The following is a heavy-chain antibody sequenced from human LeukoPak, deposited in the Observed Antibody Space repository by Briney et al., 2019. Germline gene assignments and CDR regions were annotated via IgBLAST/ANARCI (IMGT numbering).Heavy chain of an antibody. CDR3: ARGSPVSSSSFFDY. J-gene: IGHJ4*02. V-gene: IGHV1-69*13. Sequence: SVKVSCKASGYTFSNYGISWVRQAPGQGLEWMGGIIPIFGTANYAQKFQGRVTITADESTSTAYMELSSLRSEDTAVYYCARGSPVSSSSFFDYWGQGTLVTVSS. CDR2: IIPIFGTA. CDR1: GYTFSNYG. D-gene: IGHD6-6*01.